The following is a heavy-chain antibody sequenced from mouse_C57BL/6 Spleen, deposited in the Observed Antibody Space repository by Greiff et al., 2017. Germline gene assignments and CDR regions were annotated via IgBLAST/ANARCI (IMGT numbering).Heavy chain of an antibody. V-gene: IGHV6-3*01. Sequence: EVKVEESGGGLVQPGGSMKLSCVASGFTFSNYWMNWVRQSPEKGLEWVAQIRLKSDNYATHYAESVKGRFTISRDDSKSSVYLQMNNLRAEDTGIYYCTGPGGYDGFAYWGQGTLVTVSA. CDR2: IRLKSDNYAT. CDR1: GFTFSNYW. D-gene: IGHD2-2*01. J-gene: IGHJ3*01. CDR3: TGPGGYDGFAY.